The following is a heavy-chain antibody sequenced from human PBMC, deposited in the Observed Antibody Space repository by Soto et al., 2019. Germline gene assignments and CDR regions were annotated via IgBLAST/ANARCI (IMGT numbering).Heavy chain of an antibody. CDR3: ARDSNDDSAPGYGMDV. Sequence: QVQLVESGGGVVQPGRSLRLSCAASGFTFSSYGRHWVRQAPGKGLEWVAVIWYDGSNKYYADSVKGRFTISRDNSKNTLYLQMNSLRAEDTAVYYCARDSNDDSAPGYGMDVWGQGTTVTVSS. CDR1: GFTFSSYG. D-gene: IGHD3-3*01. V-gene: IGHV3-33*01. CDR2: IWYDGSNK. J-gene: IGHJ6*02.